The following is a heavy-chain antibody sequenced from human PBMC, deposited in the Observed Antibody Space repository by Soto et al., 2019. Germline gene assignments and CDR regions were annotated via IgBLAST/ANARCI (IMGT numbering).Heavy chain of an antibody. V-gene: IGHV5-51*01. CDR3: ARQAWRGYCSGGSCYSEFDY. CDR2: IYPGDSDT. D-gene: IGHD2-15*01. J-gene: IGHJ4*02. CDR1: GYSFTSYW. Sequence: PGESLKISCKGSGYSFTSYWIGWVRQMPGKGLEWMGIIYPGDSDTRYSPSFQGQVTISADKSISTAYLQWSSLKASDTAMYYCARQAWRGYCSGGSCYSEFDYWGQGNLVTVS.